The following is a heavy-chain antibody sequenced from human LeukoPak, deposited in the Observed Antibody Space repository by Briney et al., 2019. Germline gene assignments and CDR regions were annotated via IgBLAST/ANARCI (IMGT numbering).Heavy chain of an antibody. J-gene: IGHJ4*02. V-gene: IGHV4-61*08. CDR1: GGSISTGGYS. Sequence: SETLSLTCAVSGGSISTGGYSWSWIRQPPGKGLEWIGHMYYSGGTNYNPSLKSRVTISVDTSKNQFSLKLSSVTAADTAVYYCTRRCKDAYTLYCFDYWGQGTLVTVSS. CDR3: TRRCKDAYTLYCFDY. CDR2: MYYSGGT. D-gene: IGHD5-24*01.